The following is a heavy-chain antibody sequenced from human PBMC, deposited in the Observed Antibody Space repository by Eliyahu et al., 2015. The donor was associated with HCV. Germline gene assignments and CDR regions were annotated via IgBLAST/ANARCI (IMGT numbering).Heavy chain of an antibody. V-gene: IGHV3-15*07. Sequence: EVQLVESGGGLVKPGGSLXLSCSASGFSFIXXWMNWVRQAPGXGLEWVGRIHTTNLHGETTIDYGAAVKGRFIISRDDSRSTLFLQMNALRTDDTAVYYCTREPYPASASIDSWGQGTLVTVSS. CDR1: GFSFIXXW. CDR2: IHTTNLHGETT. D-gene: IGHD2-15*01. CDR3: TREPYPASASIDS. J-gene: IGHJ4*02.